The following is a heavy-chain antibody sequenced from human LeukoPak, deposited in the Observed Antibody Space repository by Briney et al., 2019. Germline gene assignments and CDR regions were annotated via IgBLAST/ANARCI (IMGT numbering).Heavy chain of an antibody. CDR1: GGSFSGYY. Sequence: SETLSLTCAVYGGSFSGYYWSWIRQPPGKGLEWIGEINHSGSTYYNPSLKSRVTISVDRSKNQFSLKLSSVTAADTAVYYCARNDIAAAGTGAADYWGQGTLVSVSS. CDR2: INHSGST. V-gene: IGHV4-34*01. J-gene: IGHJ4*02. D-gene: IGHD6-13*01. CDR3: ARNDIAAAGTGAADY.